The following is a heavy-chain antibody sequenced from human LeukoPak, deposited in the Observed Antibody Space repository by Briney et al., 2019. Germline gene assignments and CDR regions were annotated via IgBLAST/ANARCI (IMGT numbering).Heavy chain of an antibody. CDR1: GGSISSSSYY. Sequence: SETLSLTCTVSGGSISSSSYYWGWIRQPPGKGLEWIASIYYSGSTYYNPSLKSRVTISVDTSKNQFSLKLSSVTAADTAVYYCARHMEYQLLGLPHDAFDIWGQGTMVTVSS. D-gene: IGHD2-2*01. CDR3: ARHMEYQLLGLPHDAFDI. CDR2: IYYSGST. V-gene: IGHV4-39*01. J-gene: IGHJ3*02.